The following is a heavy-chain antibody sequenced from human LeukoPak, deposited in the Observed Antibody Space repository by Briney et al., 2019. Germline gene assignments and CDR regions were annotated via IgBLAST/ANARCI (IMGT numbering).Heavy chain of an antibody. CDR3: AKASGSGTHPYYFDY. CDR2: ISSSSYI. V-gene: IGHV3-21*01. J-gene: IGHJ4*02. Sequence: GGSLRLSCAASGFTFISYSLNWVRQAPGMGLEWVSSISSSSYIYYADSVKGRFTISRDNAKNSLYLQMNSLRAEDTAVYYCAKASGSGTHPYYFDYWGQGTLVTVSS. D-gene: IGHD3-10*01. CDR1: GFTFISYS.